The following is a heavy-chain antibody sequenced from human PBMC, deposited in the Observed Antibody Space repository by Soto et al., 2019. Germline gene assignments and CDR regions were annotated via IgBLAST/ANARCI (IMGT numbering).Heavy chain of an antibody. V-gene: IGHV6-1*01. CDR2: TYYRTKWYN. CDR3: AREYETGWST. CDR1: GDSVFNNTAA. D-gene: IGHD6-19*01. Sequence: SQTLSLTCAISGDSVFNNTAAWNCIRQSPSKGLEWLGRTYYRTKWYNEYALSVKSRITINPDTSKNQFSLQLNSVTLDDTAVYYCAREYETGWSTWGQGTLVTVSS. J-gene: IGHJ4*02.